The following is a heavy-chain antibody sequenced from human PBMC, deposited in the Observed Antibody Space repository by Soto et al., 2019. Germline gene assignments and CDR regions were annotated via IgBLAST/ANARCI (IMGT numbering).Heavy chain of an antibody. CDR1: GFTFSSYA. CDR2: ISGSGGST. Sequence: GGSLRLSCAASGFTFSSYAMSWVRQAPGKGLEWVSAISGSGGSTYYADSVKGRFTISRDNSKNTLYLQMNSLRAEDTAVYYCAKDRYAGSLITIPWPYSNGMDVWGQGTTVTVSS. J-gene: IGHJ6*02. CDR3: AKDRYAGSLITIPWPYSNGMDV. V-gene: IGHV3-23*01. D-gene: IGHD3-3*01.